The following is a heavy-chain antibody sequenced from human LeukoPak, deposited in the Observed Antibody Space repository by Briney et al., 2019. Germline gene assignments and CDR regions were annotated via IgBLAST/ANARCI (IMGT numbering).Heavy chain of an antibody. Sequence: GGSLRLSCAASGFTFSSYAMSWVRQAPGKGLEWVSSISSSSSYIYYADSVKGRFTISRDNAKNSLYLQMNSLRAEDTAVYYCARAVAGTGGTDYWGQGTLVTVSS. J-gene: IGHJ4*02. CDR3: ARAVAGTGGTDY. D-gene: IGHD6-19*01. V-gene: IGHV3-21*01. CDR2: ISSSSSYI. CDR1: GFTFSSYA.